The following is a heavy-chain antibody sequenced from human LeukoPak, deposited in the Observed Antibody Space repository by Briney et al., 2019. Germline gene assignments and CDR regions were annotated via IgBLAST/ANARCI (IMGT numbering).Heavy chain of an antibody. CDR2: IFHSGST. CDR3: ARASGSYGSGSYYYYGMDV. J-gene: IGHJ6*04. Sequence: SETLTLTCAVSGYSFNSCYFRGWLRPPPGKGQEWTGSIFHSGSTYYNPSLKSRVNISVDTSKNQISLKLSSVTAADTAVYYCARASGSYGSGSYYYYGMDVWGKGTTVTVSS. D-gene: IGHD3-10*01. V-gene: IGHV4-38-2*01. CDR1: GYSFNSCYF.